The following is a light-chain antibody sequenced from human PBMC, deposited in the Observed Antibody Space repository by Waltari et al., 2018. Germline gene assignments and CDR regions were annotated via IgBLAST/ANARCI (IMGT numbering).Light chain of an antibody. V-gene: IGLV2-11*01. CDR1: SRDIGGYNY. CDR2: EVS. CDR3: SSYTGSNICL. J-gene: IGLJ2*01. Sequence: QAALIQPRSVSGSPGQSVTISCTGTSRDIGGYNYVSWYQHHPGTAPKLLIYEVSKRPSGVSDRFSGSKSGNTASLTISGLQAEDEADYYCSSYTGSNICLFGGGTRLTVL.